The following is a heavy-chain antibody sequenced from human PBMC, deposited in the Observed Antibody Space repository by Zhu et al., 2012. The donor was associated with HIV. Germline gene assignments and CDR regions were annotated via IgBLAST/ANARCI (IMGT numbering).Heavy chain of an antibody. V-gene: IGHV4-34*02. Sequence: QVQLQQWGAGLLKPSETLSLTCAVYRASLSDYYWTWIRQPPGAGLEWVGEINPSGSTNYNSSLESRVSISVDTSKNQFSLRLSSVTAADTAVYYCVRGQXYYHGSGSRPFAFDVVGPRDRGHR. J-gene: IGHJ3*01. CDR3: VRGQXYYHGSGSRPFAFDV. CDR1: RASLSDYY. CDR2: INPSGST. D-gene: IGHD3-10*01.